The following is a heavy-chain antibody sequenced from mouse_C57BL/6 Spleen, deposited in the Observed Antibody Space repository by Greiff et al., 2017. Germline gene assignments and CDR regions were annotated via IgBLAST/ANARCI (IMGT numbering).Heavy chain of an antibody. CDR1: GFTFSSYG. CDR2: ISSGGSYT. CDR3: ARLMITTGYFDY. V-gene: IGHV5-6*01. Sequence: EVKLQESGGDLVKPGGSLKLSCAASGFTFSSYGMSWVRQTPDKRLEWVATISSGGSYTYYPDSVKGRFTISRDNAKNTLYLQMSSLKSEDTAMYYCARLMITTGYFDYWGQGTTLTVSS. D-gene: IGHD2-4*01. J-gene: IGHJ2*01.